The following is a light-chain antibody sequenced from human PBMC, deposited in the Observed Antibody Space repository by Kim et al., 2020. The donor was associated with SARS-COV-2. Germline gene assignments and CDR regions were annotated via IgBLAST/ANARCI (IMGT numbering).Light chain of an antibody. J-gene: IGLJ1*01. V-gene: IGLV3-1*01. CDR1: KVGDKY. CDR3: QAWDSSTYV. Sequence: SWSPGQTASITCSGDKVGDKYACWYQQKPGQSPVLVIYQDSKRPSGIPERFSGSNSGNTATLTISGTQAMDEADYYCQAWDSSTYVFGTGTKVTVL. CDR2: QDS.